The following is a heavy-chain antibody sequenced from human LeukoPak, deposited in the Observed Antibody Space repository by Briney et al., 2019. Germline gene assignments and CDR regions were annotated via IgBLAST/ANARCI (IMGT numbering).Heavy chain of an antibody. CDR1: GFTFTNAW. CDR3: AARYNWNDLAY. Sequence: GGSLRLSCAASGFTFTNAWMSWVRQAPGKGLEWVGRIKSKTDGGTTDYAAPVKGRFTISRDDSKNTLYLQMNSLKIEDTAVYYCAARYNWNDLAYWGQGTLVIVSS. J-gene: IGHJ4*02. CDR2: IKSKTDGGTT. D-gene: IGHD1-1*01. V-gene: IGHV3-15*01.